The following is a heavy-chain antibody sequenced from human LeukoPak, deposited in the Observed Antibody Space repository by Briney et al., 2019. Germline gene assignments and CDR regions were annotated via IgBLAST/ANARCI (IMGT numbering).Heavy chain of an antibody. CDR2: IIPIFGTA. CDR3: ARDLGTPFDY. J-gene: IGHJ4*02. CDR1: GYTFTSYD. D-gene: IGHD1-14*01. Sequence: SVKVSCKASGYTFTSYDINWVRQATGQGLEWMGGIIPIFGTANYAQKFQGRVTITADESTSTAYMELSSLRSEDTAVYYCARDLGTPFDYWGQGTLVTVSS. V-gene: IGHV1-69*13.